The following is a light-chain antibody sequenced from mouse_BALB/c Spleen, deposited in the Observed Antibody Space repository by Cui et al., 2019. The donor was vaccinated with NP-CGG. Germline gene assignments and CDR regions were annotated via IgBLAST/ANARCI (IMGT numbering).Light chain of an antibody. CDR2: GTN. CDR1: TGAVSTSNY. V-gene: IGLV1*01. CDR3: ALWYSNHWV. J-gene: IGLJ1*01. Sequence: HAVVTRESALTTSPDETVTLTCRSSTGAVSTSNYANWVQEKPDHLFTGLIGGTNNRVPGVPARFSGSLIGDKAALTITGAQTEDEAIYFCALWYSNHWVFGGGTKLTVL.